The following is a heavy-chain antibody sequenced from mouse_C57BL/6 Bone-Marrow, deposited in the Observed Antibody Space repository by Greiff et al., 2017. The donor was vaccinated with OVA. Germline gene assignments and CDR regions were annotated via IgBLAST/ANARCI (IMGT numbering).Heavy chain of an antibody. Sequence: QVQLQQSGAELVKPGASVKLSCKASGYTFTEYTIHWVKQRSGKGLEWIGWFYPGSGSIKYNEKFKDKATLTADKSSSTVYMELSRLTSDDSAGYFCARHDNDSYAMDYWGQGTSVTVSS. J-gene: IGHJ4*01. CDR1: GYTFTEYT. CDR2: FYPGSGSI. V-gene: IGHV1-62-2*01. CDR3: ARHDNDSYAMDY.